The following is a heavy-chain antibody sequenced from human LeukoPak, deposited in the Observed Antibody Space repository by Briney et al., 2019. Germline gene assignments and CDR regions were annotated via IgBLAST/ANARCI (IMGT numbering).Heavy chain of an antibody. Sequence: GESLKISCAASGFTFSNYWMHWVRQDPLKGLVWVSRINSDGGSTGYADSVKGRFTISRDNAKNTLYLQMNSLRAEDTALYYCARGGTSGSLIYWGQGTLVTVSS. CDR3: ARGGTSGSLIY. J-gene: IGHJ4*02. CDR1: GFTFSNYW. V-gene: IGHV3-74*01. CDR2: INSDGGST. D-gene: IGHD1-26*01.